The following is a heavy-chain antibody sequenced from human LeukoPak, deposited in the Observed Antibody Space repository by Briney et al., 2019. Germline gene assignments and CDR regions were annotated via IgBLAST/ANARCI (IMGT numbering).Heavy chain of an antibody. CDR1: GGIFSSYA. CDR2: IIPIFGTA. D-gene: IGHD3-3*01. Sequence: ASVKVSCKASGGIFSSYAISWVRQAPGQGLEWMGGIIPIFGTASYAQKFQGRVTITADESTSTAYMELSSLRSEDTAVYYCARYDFWSGYYSKASRGYYFDYWGQGTLVTVSS. J-gene: IGHJ4*02. V-gene: IGHV1-69*13. CDR3: ARYDFWSGYYSKASRGYYFDY.